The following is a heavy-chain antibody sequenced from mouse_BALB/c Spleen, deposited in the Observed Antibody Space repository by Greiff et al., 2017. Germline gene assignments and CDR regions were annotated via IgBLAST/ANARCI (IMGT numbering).Heavy chain of an antibody. V-gene: IGHV1-67*01. CDR1: SYTFTDYA. CDR3: ARSYYDYDEGYAMDY. D-gene: IGHD2-4*01. Sequence: QVQLQQSGPELVRPGVSVKISCKGSSYTFTDYAMHWVKQSHAKSLEWIGVISTYYGNTNYNQKFKGKATMTVDKSSSTAYMELARLTSEDSAVYYCARSYYDYDEGYAMDYWGQGTSVTVSS. CDR2: ISTYYGNT. J-gene: IGHJ4*01.